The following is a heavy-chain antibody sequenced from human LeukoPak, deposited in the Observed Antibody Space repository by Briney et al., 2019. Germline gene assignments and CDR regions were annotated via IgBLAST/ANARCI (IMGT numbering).Heavy chain of an antibody. Sequence: PGGSLRLSCAGSGFTFSSYEMNWVRQAPGKALEWISYISISTNTIYYGDSVKGRFTISRDNAKNSLYLQMNSLRVEDTAVYYCARRTGGWFDPWGQGTLVTVSS. CDR3: ARRTGGWFDP. J-gene: IGHJ5*02. CDR2: ISISTNTI. CDR1: GFTFSSYE. D-gene: IGHD1-14*01. V-gene: IGHV3-48*03.